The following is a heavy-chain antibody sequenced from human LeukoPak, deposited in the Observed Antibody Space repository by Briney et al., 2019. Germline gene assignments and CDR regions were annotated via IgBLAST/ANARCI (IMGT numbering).Heavy chain of an antibody. CDR2: IYYSGST. CDR3: ANIPQSSGWYEYFQH. D-gene: IGHD6-19*01. J-gene: IGHJ1*01. Sequence: SETLSLTCTVSGGSISSSSYYWGWIRQPPGKGLEWIGSIYYSGSTYYNPSFKSRVTISADTSKNQFSLKLSSVTAADTAVYYCANIPQSSGWYEYFQHWGQGTLVTVSS. CDR1: GGSISSSSYY. V-gene: IGHV4-39*01.